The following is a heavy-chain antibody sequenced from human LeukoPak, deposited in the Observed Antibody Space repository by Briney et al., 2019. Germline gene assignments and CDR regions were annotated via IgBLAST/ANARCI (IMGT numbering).Heavy chain of an antibody. D-gene: IGHD5-18*01. CDR3: AKEMGRYSYGRIDY. V-gene: IGHV3-7*03. J-gene: IGHJ4*02. Sequence: GGSLRLSCAASGFTFSNYWMTWVRQAPGKGLEWVATIKQDGSEIFYVDSVKGQFTISRDNAKNSLSLQMNSLRAEDTAVYYCAKEMGRYSYGRIDYWGQGTLVTVSS. CDR1: GFTFSNYW. CDR2: IKQDGSEI.